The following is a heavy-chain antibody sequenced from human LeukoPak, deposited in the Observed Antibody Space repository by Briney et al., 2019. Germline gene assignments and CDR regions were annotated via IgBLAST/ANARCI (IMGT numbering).Heavy chain of an antibody. V-gene: IGHV1-8*01. CDR3: SRGAPGSSCSGGSCPYVDF. J-gene: IGHJ4*01. D-gene: IGHD2-15*01. CDR1: GYTFTSYD. CDR2: VNPNSGHT. Sequence: GASAKVSRKASGYTFTSYDINWVRQATGQGLGWMGWVNPNSGHTGFAHKFPGRVSMTTNNSKSTAYLEVGRLKSEDPALVYCSRGAPGSSCSGGSCPYVDFWGQGTLVSVSS.